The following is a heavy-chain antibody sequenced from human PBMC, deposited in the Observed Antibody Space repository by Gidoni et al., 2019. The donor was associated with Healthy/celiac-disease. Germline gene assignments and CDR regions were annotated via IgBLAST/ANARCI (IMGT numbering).Heavy chain of an antibody. V-gene: IGHV4-39*01. J-gene: IGHJ6*02. CDR3: ARHVVVVPAAIEDGYYYYGMDV. CDR1: GGSISSTSYD. Sequence: QLQLQESGPGLVKPSETLSLTCTVSGGSISSTSYDSGCIRQPPGKGLEWIGSIYYRGSTYYNPSLKSRVTISVDTSKNQFSLTLSSVTAEDTAVYYCARHVVVVPAAIEDGYYYYGMDVWGQGTTVTVSS. CDR2: IYYRGST. D-gene: IGHD2-2*01.